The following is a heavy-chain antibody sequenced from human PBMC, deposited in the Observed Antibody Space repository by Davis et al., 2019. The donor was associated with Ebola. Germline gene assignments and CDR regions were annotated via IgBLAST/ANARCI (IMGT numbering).Heavy chain of an antibody. CDR1: GFTFSNYI. V-gene: IGHV3-21*01. D-gene: IGHD6-19*01. Sequence: GESLKISCAASGFTFSNYIMNWFRRAPGKGLEWVSSISGSSNYISYADSMKGRFTISRDNAKNSLSLQMNSLRAEDTAVYYCARDRLNAVSGVDYWGQGTLVTVSS. CDR2: ISGSSNYI. J-gene: IGHJ4*02. CDR3: ARDRLNAVSGVDY.